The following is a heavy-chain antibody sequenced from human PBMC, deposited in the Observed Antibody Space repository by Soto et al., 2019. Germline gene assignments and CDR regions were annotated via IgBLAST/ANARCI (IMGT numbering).Heavy chain of an antibody. V-gene: IGHV1-69*13. Sequence: GASVKVSCKASGGTVSSYAISWVRHAPGQGLEWLGAIIPIFGVPNYAQKFRGRVTITADESTSTSFLEVGSLRSDDTAVYYCARDVDSGYDYPNYYYYGMDVWGPGTTVTVSS. CDR2: IIPIFGVP. J-gene: IGHJ6*02. D-gene: IGHD5-12*01. CDR1: GGTVSSYA. CDR3: ARDVDSGYDYPNYYYYGMDV.